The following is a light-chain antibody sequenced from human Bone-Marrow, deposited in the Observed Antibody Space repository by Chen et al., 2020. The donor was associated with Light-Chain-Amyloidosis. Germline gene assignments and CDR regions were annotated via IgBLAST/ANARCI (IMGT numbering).Light chain of an antibody. V-gene: IGLV3-21*02. CDR2: DDS. CDR3: QVWDRGSDRPV. J-gene: IGLJ3*02. Sequence: SFVRAQPSSPPVAPGQTDTMSCGRNNIGSTSVHWYQQTPGPAPLLVVYDDSDRPSGIPERLSGSNTGNTATLTISRVEAGDEADYYCQVWDRGSDRPVFGGGTKLTVL. CDR1: NIGSTS.